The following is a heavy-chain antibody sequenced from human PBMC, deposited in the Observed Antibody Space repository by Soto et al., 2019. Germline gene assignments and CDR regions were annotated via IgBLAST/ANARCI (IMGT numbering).Heavy chain of an antibody. CDR2: IYYSGST. V-gene: IGHV4-59*01. CDR1: GGSISSYY. CDR3: ARVNYDILTGYYPFDY. Sequence: SETLSLTCTVSGGSISSYYWSWIRQPPGKGLEWIGYIYYSGSTNYNPSLKSRVTISVDTSKNQFSLKLSSVTAADTAVYYCARVNYDILTGYYPFDYWGQGTLVTVSS. D-gene: IGHD3-9*01. J-gene: IGHJ4*02.